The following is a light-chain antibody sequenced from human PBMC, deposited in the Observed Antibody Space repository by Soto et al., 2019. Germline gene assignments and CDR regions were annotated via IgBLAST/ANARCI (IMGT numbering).Light chain of an antibody. J-gene: IGKJ3*01. CDR3: QYRDTFT. CDR1: QNINSY. CDR2: DAS. V-gene: IGKV3-11*01. Sequence: EIVLTQSPATLSLSPGERATLSCRASQNINSYLAWYQQKPGQAPRLLIHDASYRATGIPARFSGSGSGTDFTLTISSLEPEDFAVYYCQYRDTFTFGPGTKVDI.